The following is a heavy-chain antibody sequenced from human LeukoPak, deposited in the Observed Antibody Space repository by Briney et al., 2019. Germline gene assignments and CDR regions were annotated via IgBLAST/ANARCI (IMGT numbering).Heavy chain of an antibody. J-gene: IGHJ4*02. D-gene: IGHD2-2*01. CDR3: AKDYCSSTSCEKDY. V-gene: IGHV3-23*01. Sequence: GGSLRLSCAASGFAVSGNYMSWVRQAPGKGLEWVSAISGSGGSTYYADSVKGRFTISRDNSKNTLYLQMNSLRAEDTAVYYCAKDYCSSTSCEKDYWGQGTLVTVSS. CDR1: GFAVSGNY. CDR2: ISGSGGST.